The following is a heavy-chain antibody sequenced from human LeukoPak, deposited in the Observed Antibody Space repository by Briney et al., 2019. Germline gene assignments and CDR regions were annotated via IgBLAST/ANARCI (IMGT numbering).Heavy chain of an antibody. D-gene: IGHD5-18*01. V-gene: IGHV1-46*01. CDR2: INPSGGGT. CDR1: GYTFTSYY. CDR3: AREIGPRQLHLWGSAFDY. J-gene: IGHJ4*02. Sequence: ASVKVSCKASGYTFTSYYMHWVRQALGQGLEWMGIINPSGGGTSYAQKFQGRLTMTRDTSTTTVYMELSSLRSEDTAMYYCAREIGPRQLHLWGSAFDYWGQGTLVTVSS.